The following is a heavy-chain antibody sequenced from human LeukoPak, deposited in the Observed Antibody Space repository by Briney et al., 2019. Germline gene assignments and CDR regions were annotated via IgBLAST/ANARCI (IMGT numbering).Heavy chain of an antibody. V-gene: IGHV4-39*07. CDR1: GGSISSSSYY. J-gene: IGHJ4*02. CDR2: IYHSGST. D-gene: IGHD3-16*01. Sequence: PSETLSLTCTVSGGSISSSSYYWGWIRQPPGKGLEWIGNIYHSGSTYYNPSLKSRVTISVDTSKNQFSLKLSSVTAADTAVYYCARGGLTPDYWGQGTLVTVSS. CDR3: ARGGLTPDY.